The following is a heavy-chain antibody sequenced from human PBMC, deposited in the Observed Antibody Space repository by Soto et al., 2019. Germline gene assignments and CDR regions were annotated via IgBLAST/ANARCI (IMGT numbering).Heavy chain of an antibody. D-gene: IGHD2-15*01. CDR2: ISYDGSNK. CDR1: GFTFSSYA. CDR3: ARAVAAYYFDY. J-gene: IGHJ4*02. V-gene: IGHV3-30-3*01. Sequence: QVQLVESGGGVVQPRRSLRLSCAASGFTFSSYAMHWVRQAPGKGLEWVAVISYDGSNKYYADSVKGRFTISRDNSKNTLYLQMNSLRAEDTAVYYCARAVAAYYFDYWGQGTLVTVSS.